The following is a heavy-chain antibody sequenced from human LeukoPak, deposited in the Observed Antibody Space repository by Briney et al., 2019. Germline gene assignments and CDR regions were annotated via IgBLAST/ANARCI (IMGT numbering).Heavy chain of an antibody. D-gene: IGHD3-10*01. CDR1: GGSFSGYY. J-gene: IGHJ4*02. CDR2: INHSGST. CDR3: ASRGGSGSYLATSDY. V-gene: IGHV4-34*01. Sequence: SETLSLTCAVYGGSFSGYYWSWIRQPPGKGREWIGEINHSGSTNYNPSLKSRVTISVDTSKNQFSLKLSSVTAADTAVYYCASRGGSGSYLATSDYWGQGTLVTVSS.